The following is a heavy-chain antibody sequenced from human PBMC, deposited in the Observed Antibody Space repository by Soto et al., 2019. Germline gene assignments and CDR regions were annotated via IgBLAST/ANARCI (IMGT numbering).Heavy chain of an antibody. CDR1: GFTFSSYG. CDR2: IWYDGSNK. J-gene: IGHJ4*02. V-gene: IGHV3-33*01. CDR3: ARGTYYDFWSGYYPAPTDY. Sequence: QVQLVESGGGVVQPGRSLRLSCAASGFTFSSYGMHWVRQAPGKGLEWVAVIWYDGSNKYYADSVKGRFTISRDNSKNTLYLQMNSLRAEDTAVYYCARGTYYDFWSGYYPAPTDYWGQGTLVTVSS. D-gene: IGHD3-3*01.